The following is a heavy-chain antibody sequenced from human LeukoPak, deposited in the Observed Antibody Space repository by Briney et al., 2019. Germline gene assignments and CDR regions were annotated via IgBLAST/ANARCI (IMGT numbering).Heavy chain of an antibody. V-gene: IGHV3-21*01. Sequence: PGGSLRLSCVASGFTFSSYSMNWVRQAPGKGLEWDSCISSTSRYIYYADSVKGRFTISRDNAKNSVYLQMNSLRAEDTAVYYCTRAVSADDFSPGYWGQGTLVTVSS. CDR1: GFTFSSYS. CDR2: ISSTSRYI. D-gene: IGHD3/OR15-3a*01. J-gene: IGHJ4*02. CDR3: TRAVSADDFSPGY.